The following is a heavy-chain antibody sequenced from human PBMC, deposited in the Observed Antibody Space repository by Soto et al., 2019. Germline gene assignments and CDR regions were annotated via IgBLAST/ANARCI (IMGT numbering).Heavy chain of an antibody. Sequence: QVTLKESGPVLVKPTETLTLTCTVSGFSLSNARMGVSWIRQPPGKALERLAHSFSNDEKSYSTSLKSRLTISKDTSKSQVVLIMTKMDPVDTDTYYCARTLYDDYVHGYVDLWGRGTLVTGSS. CDR1: GFSLSNARMG. D-gene: IGHD4-17*01. CDR2: SFSNDEK. V-gene: IGHV2-26*01. CDR3: ARTLYDDYVHGYVDL. J-gene: IGHJ2*01.